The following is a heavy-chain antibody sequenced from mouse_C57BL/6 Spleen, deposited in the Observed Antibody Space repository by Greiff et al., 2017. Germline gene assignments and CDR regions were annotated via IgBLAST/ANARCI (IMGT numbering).Heavy chain of an antibody. J-gene: IGHJ4*01. Sequence: EVKLMESGPGLVKPSQSLSLTCSVTGYSITSGYYWNWIRQFPGNKLEWMGYISYDGSNNYNPSLKNRISITRDTSKNQFFLKLNSVTTEDTATYYCARDVTTVVPYYAMDYWGQGTSVTVSS. CDR1: GYSITSGYY. CDR2: ISYDGSN. V-gene: IGHV3-6*01. CDR3: ARDVTTVVPYYAMDY. D-gene: IGHD1-1*01.